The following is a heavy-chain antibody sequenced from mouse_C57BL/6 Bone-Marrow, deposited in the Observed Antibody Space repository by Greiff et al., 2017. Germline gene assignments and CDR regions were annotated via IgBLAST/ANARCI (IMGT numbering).Heavy chain of an antibody. CDR2: IHPNSGST. Sequence: QVQLQQPGAELVKPGASVKLSCKASGYTFTSYWMHWVKQRPGQGLEWIGMIHPNSGSTNYNEKFKSKATLTVDKSSSTAYMQLSSLTSEDSAVYYCARGDYVYDESWFAYWGQGTLVTVSA. D-gene: IGHD2-2*01. CDR1: GYTFTSYW. J-gene: IGHJ3*01. CDR3: ARGDYVYDESWFAY. V-gene: IGHV1-64*01.